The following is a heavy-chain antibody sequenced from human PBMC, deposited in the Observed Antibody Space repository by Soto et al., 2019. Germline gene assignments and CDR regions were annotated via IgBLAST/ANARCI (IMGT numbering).Heavy chain of an antibody. V-gene: IGHV4-59*01. CDR3: ARSVAVPGAHIDY. D-gene: IGHD6-19*01. CDR2: VYYTGST. J-gene: IGHJ4*02. CDR1: GGSISGSY. Sequence: QVQLQESGPGLVKPSETLSLTCSFSGGSISGSYWSWIRQSPGKGLEWLGYVYYTGSTNYSPSLRSRVSISVDTSKNECALRLSSVTAADTAVYFCARSVAVPGAHIDYWGQGTQVPVSS.